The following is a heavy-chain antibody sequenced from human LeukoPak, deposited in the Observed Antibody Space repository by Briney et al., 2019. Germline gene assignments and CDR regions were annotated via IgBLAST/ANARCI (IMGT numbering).Heavy chain of an antibody. CDR2: INPNSGGT. CDR3: ARDRDYYEPVLDY. V-gene: IGHV1-2*02. D-gene: IGHD3-22*01. J-gene: IGHJ4*02. CDR1: GYTFTGYY. Sequence: ASVKVSCKASGYTFTGYYIHWVRQAPGQGLEWMGWINPNSGGTNYAQKFQGRVTMTRDTSISTAYMELSRLRSDDTAVYYCARDRDYYEPVLDYWGQGTLVTVSS.